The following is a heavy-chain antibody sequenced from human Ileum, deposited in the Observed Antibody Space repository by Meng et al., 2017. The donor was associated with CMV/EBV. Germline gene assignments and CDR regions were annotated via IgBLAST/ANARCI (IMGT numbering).Heavy chain of an antibody. CDR2: INPTSGVT. CDR3: ARTLKQLGIY. D-gene: IGHD1-1*01. CDR1: GYNFTGYY. Sequence: KVYCKASGYNFTGYYIHWVRQAPGQGLEWMGWINPTSGVTNYAQKFQGRVTVTRDTSISTAYMELSSLRSDDTAVYYCARTLKQLGIYWGQGTLVTVSS. V-gene: IGHV1-2*02. J-gene: IGHJ4*02.